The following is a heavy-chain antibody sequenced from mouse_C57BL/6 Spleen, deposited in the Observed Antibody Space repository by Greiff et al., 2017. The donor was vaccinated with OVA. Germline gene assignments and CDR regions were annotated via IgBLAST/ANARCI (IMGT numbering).Heavy chain of an antibody. J-gene: IGHJ4*01. V-gene: IGHV1-76*01. CDR2: IYPGSGNT. CDR3: ARSDYYGTGPYYAMDY. Sequence: VQLQESGAELVRPGASVKLSCKASGYTFTDYYINWVKQRPGQGLEWIARIYPGSGNTYYNEKFKGKATLTAEKSSSTAYMQLSSLTSEDSAVYFCARSDYYGTGPYYAMDYWGQGTSVTVSS. D-gene: IGHD1-1*01. CDR1: GYTFTDYY.